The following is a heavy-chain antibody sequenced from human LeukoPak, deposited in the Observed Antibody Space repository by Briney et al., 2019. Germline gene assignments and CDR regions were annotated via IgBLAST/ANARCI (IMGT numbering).Heavy chain of an antibody. D-gene: IGHD5-24*01. CDR1: GFTFSDYA. CDR3: ARGVWDGYNLDYYYMDV. J-gene: IGHJ6*03. V-gene: IGHV3-23*01. Sequence: TGGSLRLSCAASGFTFSDYAMNWVRQAPGKGLEWVTGISYGGQNTFYADSVKGRFTISRDNLRNTLNLALNSLRAEDTAVYYCARGVWDGYNLDYYYMDVWGKGTTVTVSS. CDR2: ISYGGQNT.